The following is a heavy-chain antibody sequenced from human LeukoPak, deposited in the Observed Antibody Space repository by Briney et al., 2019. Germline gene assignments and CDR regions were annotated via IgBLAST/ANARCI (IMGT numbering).Heavy chain of an antibody. Sequence: GGSLRLSCAASGFTFSSYWMSWGRQAPGRGLEWVAFIRYDGSNKYYADSVKSRFTISRDNSKNTLYLQMNSLRDEDTAVYYCAKGGGLVINYFDYWGQGTLVTVSS. CDR3: AKGGGLVINYFDY. CDR2: IRYDGSNK. CDR1: GFTFSSYW. D-gene: IGHD3-22*01. J-gene: IGHJ4*02. V-gene: IGHV3-30*02.